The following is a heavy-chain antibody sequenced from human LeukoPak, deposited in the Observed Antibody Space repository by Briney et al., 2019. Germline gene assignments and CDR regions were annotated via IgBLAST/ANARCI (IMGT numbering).Heavy chain of an antibody. V-gene: IGHV1-2*02. CDR1: GYTFTGYY. CDR3: ATVYSSGWYDGVY. CDR2: INPNSGGT. J-gene: IGHJ4*02. Sequence: ASVKVSCKASGYTFTGYYMHWVRQAPGQGLEWMGWINPNSGGTNYAQKFQGRVTMTRDTSISTAYMELSRLRSEDTAVYYCATVYSSGWYDGVYWGQGTLVTVSS. D-gene: IGHD6-19*01.